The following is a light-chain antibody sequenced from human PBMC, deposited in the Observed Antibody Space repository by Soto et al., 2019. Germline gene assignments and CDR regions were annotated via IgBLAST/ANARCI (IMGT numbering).Light chain of an antibody. CDR2: AAS. CDR3: QQYYSYPWT. Sequence: IRMTQSPSSLSASTGDRVTITCRASQGISSYLAWYQQKPGKAPKLLIYAASTLQSGVPSRFSGSGSGTDFTLTISCLQSEDFATYYCQQYYSYPWTFGQGTKVDIK. V-gene: IGKV1-8*01. J-gene: IGKJ1*01. CDR1: QGISSY.